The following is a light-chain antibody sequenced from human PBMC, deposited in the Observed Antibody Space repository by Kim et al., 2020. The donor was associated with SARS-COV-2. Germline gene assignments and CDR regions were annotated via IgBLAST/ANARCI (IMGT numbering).Light chain of an antibody. CDR2: GTS. J-gene: IGKJ4*01. V-gene: IGKV3-20*01. Sequence: VMLTQSPGTLSLSPGERATLSCRASQSVNSRFLAWYQQKPGQAPRLHIYGTSRRATGISDRFTGSGSGTDFTLTITRLQPEDSALYYCQHYDNAPVTFGGGTKVEI. CDR3: QHYDNAPVT. CDR1: QSVNSRF.